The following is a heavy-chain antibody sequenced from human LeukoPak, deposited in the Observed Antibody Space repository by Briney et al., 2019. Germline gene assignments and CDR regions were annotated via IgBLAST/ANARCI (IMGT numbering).Heavy chain of an antibody. CDR1: GFTFSSYA. CDR2: ISGSGGTT. D-gene: IGHD3-10*01. CDR3: AKGPTLYASGSYTYFHY. Sequence: GGSLRLSCAASGFTFSSYAMSWVRQAPGKGLEWVSAISGSGGTTYCADSVKGRFTISRDNSKNTLYLQMNSLRAEDTAVYYCAKGPTLYASGSYTYFHYWGQGTLVTVSS. J-gene: IGHJ4*02. V-gene: IGHV3-23*01.